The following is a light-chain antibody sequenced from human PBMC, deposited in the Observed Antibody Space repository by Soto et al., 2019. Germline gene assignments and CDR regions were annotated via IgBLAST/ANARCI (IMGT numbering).Light chain of an antibody. Sequence: DVVMTQSPLSLPVTLGQPASISCRSSQSLVYSDGNAYLNWFHQRPGQSPRRLIYRASNRSSGVPDRFSSSWSGTVFTLQINGVEAEDVGVYYCMQATHWPPTFGRGTRVDIK. CDR3: MQATHWPPT. V-gene: IGKV2-30*01. CDR1: QSLVYSDGNAY. CDR2: RAS. J-gene: IGKJ4*01.